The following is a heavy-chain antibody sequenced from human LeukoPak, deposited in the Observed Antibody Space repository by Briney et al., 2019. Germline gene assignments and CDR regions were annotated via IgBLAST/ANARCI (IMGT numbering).Heavy chain of an antibody. CDR1: GGSFSGYY. J-gene: IGHJ4*02. CDR3: ARYLPGRGIDY. V-gene: IGHV4-34*01. Sequence: PSETLSLTCAVYGGSFSGYYWSWIRQPPGKGLEWIGEINHSGSTNYNPSLKSRVTISVDTSKNQFSLKLSSVTAADTAVYYCARYLPGRGIDYWGQGTLVTVSS. CDR2: INHSGST. D-gene: IGHD2-2*01.